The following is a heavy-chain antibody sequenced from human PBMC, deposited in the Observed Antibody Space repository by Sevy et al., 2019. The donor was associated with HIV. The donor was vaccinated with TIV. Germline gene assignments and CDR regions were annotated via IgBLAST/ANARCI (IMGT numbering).Heavy chain of an antibody. CDR1: GFTFSDYG. CDR3: AKAPHPAVTTSHGIDV. J-gene: IGHJ6*02. D-gene: IGHD4-17*01. Sequence: GGSLRLSCAASGFTFSDYGIHWVRQAPGRGLEWMAFIRYDGSTRYYADSVKGRFTISIDNSKNSVDLQMNSLRPEDTADYFCAKAPHPAVTTSHGIDVWGQGTTVTVSS. V-gene: IGHV3-30*02. CDR2: IRYDGSTR.